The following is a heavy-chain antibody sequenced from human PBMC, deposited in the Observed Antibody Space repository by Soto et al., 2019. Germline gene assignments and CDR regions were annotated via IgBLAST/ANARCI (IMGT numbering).Heavy chain of an antibody. D-gene: IGHD3-10*01. J-gene: IGHJ5*02. CDR3: ARDRDVGDLRGP. CDR2: INPSGGST. V-gene: IGHV1-46*01. CDR1: GYTFTSYY. Sequence: ASGKVSCKAAGYTFTSYYMHWVRQAPGQGLEWMGIINPSGGSTSYAQKFQGRVTMTRDTSTSTVYMELSSLRSEDTAVYYCARDRDVGDLRGPWGQGTLVTVSS.